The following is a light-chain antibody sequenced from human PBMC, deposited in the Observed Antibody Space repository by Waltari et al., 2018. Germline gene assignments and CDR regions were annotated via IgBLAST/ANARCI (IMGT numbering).Light chain of an antibody. Sequence: TCRASQSVASWVAWYQQKPGKAPKLLIYKASTLESGVPSRFSGSGSGTEFTLSITSLQPDDFATYYCQQYNNNSPFAFGPGTRVDIK. CDR2: KAS. J-gene: IGKJ3*01. CDR1: QSVASW. V-gene: IGKV1-5*03. CDR3: QQYNNNSPFA.